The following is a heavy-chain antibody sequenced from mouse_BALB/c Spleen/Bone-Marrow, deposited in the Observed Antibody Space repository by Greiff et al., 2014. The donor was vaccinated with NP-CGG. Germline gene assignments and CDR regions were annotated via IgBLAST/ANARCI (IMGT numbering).Heavy chain of an antibody. D-gene: IGHD1-1*01. V-gene: IGHV1-18*01. CDR3: AREAYYYGSSPGWFAY. CDR2: INPNNGGT. Sequence: VHVKQSGPELVKPGASVKISCKTSGYTFTEYTMHWVKQSHGKGLEWIGGINPNNGGTSYNQKFKGKATLTVDKSSSTAYMELRSLTSEDSAVYYCAREAYYYGSSPGWFAYWGQGTLVTVSA. J-gene: IGHJ3*01. CDR1: GYTFTEYT.